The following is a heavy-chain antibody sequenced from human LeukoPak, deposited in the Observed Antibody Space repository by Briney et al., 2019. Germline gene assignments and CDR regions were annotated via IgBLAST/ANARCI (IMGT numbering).Heavy chain of an antibody. V-gene: IGHV3-53*01. D-gene: IGHD4-23*01. CDR3: RTSLRWDQGTPDN. J-gene: IGHJ4*02. Sequence: GGSLRLSCAASGFTVSSNYMSWVRQAPGKGLEWVSIGRFTISRDNSKNTLDLQMNSLRAEDTAVYYCRTSLRWDQGTPDNWGQGTLVTVSS. CDR1: GFTVSSNY.